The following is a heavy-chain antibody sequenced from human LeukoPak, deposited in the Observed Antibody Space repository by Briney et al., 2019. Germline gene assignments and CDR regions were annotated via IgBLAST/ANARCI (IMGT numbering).Heavy chain of an antibody. D-gene: IGHD3-3*02. V-gene: IGHV1-18*01. J-gene: IGHJ4*02. Sequence: GASVKVSCKGSGYAFTSYGITWVRQAPGQGLEWMGWITTYNGDTNYAQKVQDRVTMTTDTSTNTAHMELRSLRSDDTAVYYCARGVSNFYYFDYWGQGILVTVSS. CDR3: ARGVSNFYYFDY. CDR2: ITTYNGDT. CDR1: GYAFTSYG.